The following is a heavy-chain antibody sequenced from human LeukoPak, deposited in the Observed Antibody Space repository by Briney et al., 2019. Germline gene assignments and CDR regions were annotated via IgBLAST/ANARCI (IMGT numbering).Heavy chain of an antibody. CDR1: GFTFDDYA. J-gene: IGHJ4*02. V-gene: IGHV3-9*01. CDR3: ANAIAVAGTVDY. D-gene: IGHD6-19*01. Sequence: GGSLRLSCAASGFTFDDYAMHWVRQAPGKGLEWVSGISWNSGSIGYADSVKGRFTISRDNAKNSLYLQMNSLRAEDTAVYYCANAIAVAGTVDYWGQGTLVTVSS. CDR2: ISWNSGSI.